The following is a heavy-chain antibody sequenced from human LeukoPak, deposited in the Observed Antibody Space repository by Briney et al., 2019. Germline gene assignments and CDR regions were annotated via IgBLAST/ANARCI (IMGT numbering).Heavy chain of an antibody. CDR2: ISGSADNT. CDR3: AKQGFGC. J-gene: IGHJ4*02. CDR1: GFTLSSYA. V-gene: IGHV3-23*01. Sequence: GGSLRLSCAASGFTLSSYAMSWVRQAPGEGLEWVSTISGSADNTNYAEAVKGRFTISRDNSKNTMYLQMNSLRAEDSAVYYCAKQGFGCWGQGTLVTVSS.